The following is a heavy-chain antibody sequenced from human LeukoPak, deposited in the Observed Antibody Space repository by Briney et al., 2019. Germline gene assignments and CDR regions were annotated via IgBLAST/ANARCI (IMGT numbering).Heavy chain of an antibody. Sequence: GGSLRLSCAASGFTFSSYWVSWVRQAPGKGLEWVANIKQDGSEKYYVDSVKGRFTISRDNAKNSLYLQMNSLRAEDTAVYFCARDLKILVGATTFDSWGQGTLVTVPS. V-gene: IGHV3-7*01. CDR1: GFTFSSYW. D-gene: IGHD1-26*01. J-gene: IGHJ4*02. CDR3: ARDLKILVGATTFDS. CDR2: IKQDGSEK.